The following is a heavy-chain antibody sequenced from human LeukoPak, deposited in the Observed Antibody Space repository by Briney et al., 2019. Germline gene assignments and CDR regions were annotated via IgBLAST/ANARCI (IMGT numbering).Heavy chain of an antibody. CDR1: GFTFSSYG. Sequence: GRSLRLSCAASGFTFSSYGMHWVRQAPGKGLEWVAVISYDGSNKYYADSVKGRFTTSRDNSKNTLYLQMNSLRAEDTAVYYCAKVVPDYWGQGTLVTVSS. V-gene: IGHV3-30*18. CDR3: AKVVPDY. D-gene: IGHD6-6*01. J-gene: IGHJ4*02. CDR2: ISYDGSNK.